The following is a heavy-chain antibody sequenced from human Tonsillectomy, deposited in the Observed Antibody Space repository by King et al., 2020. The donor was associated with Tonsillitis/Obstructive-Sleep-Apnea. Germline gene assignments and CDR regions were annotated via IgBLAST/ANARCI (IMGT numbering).Heavy chain of an antibody. CDR2: IGGSGCSL. CDR3: AKGPGVPAAIVDYYYYYMDV. CDR1: GFTFISYA. V-gene: IGHV3-23*04. D-gene: IGHD2-2*01. Sequence: VQLVESGGGLVQPGGSLRLSLAASGFTFISYAMSWVRQAPGNGREWVSAIGGSGCSLYYADSGRGRFTISRDNSKNTRYLQMNSLRAQDTAVYYCAKGPGVPAAIVDYYYYYMDVWGKGTTVTVSS. J-gene: IGHJ6*03.